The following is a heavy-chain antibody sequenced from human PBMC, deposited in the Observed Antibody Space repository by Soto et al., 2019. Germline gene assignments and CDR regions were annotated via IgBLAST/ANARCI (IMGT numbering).Heavy chain of an antibody. J-gene: IGHJ3*02. CDR2: IWYDGSKK. V-gene: IGHV3-33*01. D-gene: IGHD4-17*01. CDR1: GFTFSGFG. Sequence: QVQLVESGGGVVQPGTSLRLSCEASGFTFSGFGMHWVRQAPGRGLEWVAVIWYDGSKKYYADCVKGRFTISRDNSKNALYLQMNSLRAEDTAVYYCARGRGGSYGGTSAHFDIWGQGTLVTVSS. CDR3: ARGRGGSYGGTSAHFDI.